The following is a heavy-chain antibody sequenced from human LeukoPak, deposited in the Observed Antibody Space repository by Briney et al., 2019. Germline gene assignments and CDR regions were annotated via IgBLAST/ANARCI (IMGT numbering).Heavy chain of an antibody. Sequence: PSETLSLTCTVCGASIRSYYWSCFWQPPGKVLEWIAYLCDSGSANCKPSLKSRVTISVDTSKNQFSLNLSSVTAADTAVYYCARGGGYSGYDFGYWGQGTLVTVSS. CDR2: LCDSGSA. V-gene: IGHV4-59*13. CDR1: GASIRSYY. CDR3: ARGGGYSGYDFGY. J-gene: IGHJ4*02. D-gene: IGHD5-12*01.